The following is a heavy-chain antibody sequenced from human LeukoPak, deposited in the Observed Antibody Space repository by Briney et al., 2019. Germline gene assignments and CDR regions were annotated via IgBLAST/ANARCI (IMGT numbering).Heavy chain of an antibody. Sequence: PSETLSLTCTVSGGSISSSSYYWGWIRQPPGKGLEWIGSIYYSGSTYYNPSLKSRVTISVDTPKNQFSLKLSSVTAADTAVYYCARDLTSSSGYFDPWGQGTLVTVSS. D-gene: IGHD3-22*01. CDR3: ARDLTSSSGYFDP. CDR2: IYYSGST. V-gene: IGHV4-39*07. CDR1: GGSISSSSYY. J-gene: IGHJ5*02.